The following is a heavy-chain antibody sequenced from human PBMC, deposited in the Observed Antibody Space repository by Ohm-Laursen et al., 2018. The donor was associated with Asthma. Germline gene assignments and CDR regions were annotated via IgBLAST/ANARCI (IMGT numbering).Heavy chain of an antibody. Sequence: SLRLSCAASGFSFSSYAMNWVRQAPGKGLERVSIITGSGGSTYYADPVKGRFTVSRDDAENTLYLQMNSLRADDSAVYYCARGSLEGLQWGQGTLVTVSS. V-gene: IGHV3-23*01. CDR2: ITGSGGST. CDR3: ARGSLEGLQ. D-gene: IGHD5-24*01. J-gene: IGHJ4*02. CDR1: GFSFSSYA.